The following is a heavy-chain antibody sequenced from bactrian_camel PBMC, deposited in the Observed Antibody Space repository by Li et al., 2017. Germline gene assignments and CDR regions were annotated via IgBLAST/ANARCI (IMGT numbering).Heavy chain of an antibody. J-gene: IGHJ4*01. Sequence: QLVESGGGSVQTGGSLRLSCVVSGHSRGSNCVGWYRLPPGRAPAEREGIAAIRRSGGETWYAGSVKGRFTISRDNAKNSVYLQMNSLKLEDTAMYYCAADFGPYCSGPYLARRANFEGQGTQVTVSS. CDR2: IRRSGGET. CDR1: GHSRGSNC. V-gene: IGHV3-3*01. D-gene: IGHD2*01.